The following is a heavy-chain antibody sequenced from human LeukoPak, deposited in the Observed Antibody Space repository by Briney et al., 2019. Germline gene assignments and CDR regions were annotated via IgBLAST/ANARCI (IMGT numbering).Heavy chain of an antibody. J-gene: IGHJ4*02. CDR3: ARGGGPYCGGDCSSDY. CDR2: ISSSSSTI. V-gene: IGHV3-48*04. CDR1: GFTFSSYS. Sequence: PGGSLRLSCAASGFTFSSYSMNWVRQAPGKGLEWVSYISSSSSTIYYADSVKGRFTISRDNAKNSLYLQMNSLRAEDTAVYYCARGGGPYCGGDCSSDYWGQGTLVTVSS. D-gene: IGHD2-21*01.